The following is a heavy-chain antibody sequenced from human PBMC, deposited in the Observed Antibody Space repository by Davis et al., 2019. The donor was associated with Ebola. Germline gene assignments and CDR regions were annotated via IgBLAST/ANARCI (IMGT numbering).Heavy chain of an antibody. CDR1: GGSFSGYY. D-gene: IGHD1-26*01. V-gene: IGHV4-34*01. Sequence: SETLSLTCAVYGGSFSGYYWSWIRQPPGKGLEWIGEINHSGSTNYNPSLKSRVTISVDTSKNQFSLKLSSVPAADTAGYYCARALGYCRFDPWGQGTLVTVSS. J-gene: IGHJ5*02. CDR3: ARALGYCRFDP. CDR2: INHSGST.